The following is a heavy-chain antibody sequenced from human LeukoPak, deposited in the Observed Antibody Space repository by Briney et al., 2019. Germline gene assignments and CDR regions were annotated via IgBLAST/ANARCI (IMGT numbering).Heavy chain of an antibody. CDR2: INQDGTEK. J-gene: IGHJ5*02. CDR3: ARGGFRFFAH. Sequence: GGSLRLSCAASGFTFSSYWMNWVRQAPGKGLEWVANINQDGTEKYYVDSVKGRFTISRDNAKNSLYLQMNSLRAEDTAVYYCARGGFRFFAHWGQGTLVTVYS. V-gene: IGHV3-7*04. D-gene: IGHD3-16*02. CDR1: GFTFSSYW.